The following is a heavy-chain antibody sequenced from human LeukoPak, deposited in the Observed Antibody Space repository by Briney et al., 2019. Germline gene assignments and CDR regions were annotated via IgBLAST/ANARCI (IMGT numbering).Heavy chain of an antibody. D-gene: IGHD6-13*01. Sequence: PGGSLRLSCAASGFTFSSYGMHWVRQAPGKGLGWVAVIWYDGSNKYYADSVKGRFTISRDNSKNTLYLQMNSLRAEDTAVYYCARDYGRGIAAAGFAFDYWGQGTLVTVSS. V-gene: IGHV3-33*01. CDR2: IWYDGSNK. CDR1: GFTFSSYG. CDR3: ARDYGRGIAAAGFAFDY. J-gene: IGHJ4*02.